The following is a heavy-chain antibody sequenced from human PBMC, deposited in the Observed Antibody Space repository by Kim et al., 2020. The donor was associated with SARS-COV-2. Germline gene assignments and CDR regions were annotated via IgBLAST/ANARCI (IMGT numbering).Heavy chain of an antibody. CDR1: GFTFSSYA. CDR3: ARDRVLWSSKDYYYGMDV. CDR2: ISYDGSNK. Sequence: GGSLRLSCAASGFTFSSYAMHWVRQAPGKGLEWVAVISYDGSNKYYADSVKGRFTISRDNSKNTLYLQMNSLRAEDTAVYYCARDRVLWSSKDYYYGMDVWGQGTTVTVSS. J-gene: IGHJ6*02. V-gene: IGHV3-30*04. D-gene: IGHD6-13*01.